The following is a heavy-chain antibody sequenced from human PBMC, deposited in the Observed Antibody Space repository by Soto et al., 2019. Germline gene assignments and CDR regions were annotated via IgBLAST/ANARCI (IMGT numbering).Heavy chain of an antibody. D-gene: IGHD2-2*01. CDR1: GGTFSSYA. J-gene: IGHJ6*02. Sequence: QVQLVQSGAEVKKPGSSVKVSCKASGGTFSSYAISWVRQAPGQGLEWRGGIIPIFGTANYAQKFQGRVTITADKSTSTAYMELSSLRSEDTAVYYCARVCSSTSCYPSYYYYGMDVWGQGTTVTVSS. V-gene: IGHV1-69*06. CDR3: ARVCSSTSCYPSYYYYGMDV. CDR2: IIPIFGTA.